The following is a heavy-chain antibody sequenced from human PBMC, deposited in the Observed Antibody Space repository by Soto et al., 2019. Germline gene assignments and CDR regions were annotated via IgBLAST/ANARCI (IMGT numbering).Heavy chain of an antibody. CDR3: TRDILYRLDY. J-gene: IGHJ4*02. CDR2: IYYSGSA. D-gene: IGHD3-9*01. Sequence: SETLSLTCTVSGGSISSGDYYWSWIRQPPGKGLEWIGYIYYSGSAYYNPSLKSRVTISVDTSKNQFSLKLSSVTAADTAVYYCTRDILYRLDYWGQGILVTVSS. CDR1: GGSISSGDYY. V-gene: IGHV4-30-4*01.